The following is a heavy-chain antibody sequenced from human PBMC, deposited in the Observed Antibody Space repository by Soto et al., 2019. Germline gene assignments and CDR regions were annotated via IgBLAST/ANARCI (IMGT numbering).Heavy chain of an antibody. CDR2: ISGSGGST. CDR3: AKEYSSGYPPGLYYYYYGMDV. CDR1: GFTFSSYA. D-gene: IGHD3-22*01. Sequence: GGSLRLSCAASGFTFSSYAMSWVRQAPGKGLEWVSAISGSGGSTYYADSVKGRFTISRDNSKNTLYLQMNSLRAEDTAVYYCAKEYSSGYPPGLYYYYYGMDVWGQGTTVTVSS. J-gene: IGHJ6*02. V-gene: IGHV3-23*01.